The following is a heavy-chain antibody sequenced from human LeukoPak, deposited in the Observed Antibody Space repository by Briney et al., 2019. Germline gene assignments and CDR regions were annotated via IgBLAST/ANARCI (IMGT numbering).Heavy chain of an antibody. D-gene: IGHD2-15*01. Sequence: GGSLRLSCAASGFTFSPYALHWVRQAPGKGLEWVAVIRSDGTTKYYVDSVKGRFTISRDNSQNTLSLQMNSLRPEDTAVYYCAKGVVAATNAAYYGMDVWGQGTTVTVSS. J-gene: IGHJ6*02. CDR2: IRSDGTTK. V-gene: IGHV3-30*02. CDR1: GFTFSPYA. CDR3: AKGVVAATNAAYYGMDV.